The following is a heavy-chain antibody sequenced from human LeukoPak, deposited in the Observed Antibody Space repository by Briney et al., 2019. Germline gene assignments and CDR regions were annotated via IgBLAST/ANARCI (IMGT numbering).Heavy chain of an antibody. V-gene: IGHV3-74*01. CDR3: AKVARSLGFLALRYYFDY. CDR1: GFTFSSYW. Sequence: PGGSLRLSCAASGFTFSSYWMHWVRQAPGKGLVWVSRINTDGSSTSYADSVKGRFTISRDNAKNTLYLQMNSLRAEDTAVYYCAKVARSLGFLALRYYFDYWGQGTLVTVSS. CDR2: INTDGSST. J-gene: IGHJ4*02. D-gene: IGHD3-3*02.